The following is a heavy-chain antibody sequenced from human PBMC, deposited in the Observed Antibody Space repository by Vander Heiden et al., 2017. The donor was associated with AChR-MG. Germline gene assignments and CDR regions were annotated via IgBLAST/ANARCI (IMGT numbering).Heavy chain of an antibody. J-gene: IGHJ6*03. CDR3: VRAMDV. Sequence: VQLVESGGGLVQPGGSLRLSCAGSGVTFNNYWMNWVRQAPGKGLEWVANINQDGSQKYHVDSVNGRFTISRDNAKNSVYLQMNSLRAEDTAVYYCVRAMDVWAKGTTVTVSS. V-gene: IGHV3-7*01. CDR2: INQDGSQK. CDR1: GVTFNNYW.